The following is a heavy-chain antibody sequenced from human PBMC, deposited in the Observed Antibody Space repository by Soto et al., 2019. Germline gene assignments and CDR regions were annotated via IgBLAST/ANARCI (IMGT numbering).Heavy chain of an antibody. J-gene: IGHJ4*02. Sequence: SETLSLTCTVSGGSISSYYWSWIRQPPGKGLEWIGYIYYSGSTNYNPSLKSRVTISVDTSKNLFSLNLSSATAADTAVYYCARATRXGYILDYWGQGTLVTVSS. D-gene: IGHD5-12*01. V-gene: IGHV4-59*01. CDR1: GGSISSYY. CDR3: ARATRXGYILDY. CDR2: IYYSGST.